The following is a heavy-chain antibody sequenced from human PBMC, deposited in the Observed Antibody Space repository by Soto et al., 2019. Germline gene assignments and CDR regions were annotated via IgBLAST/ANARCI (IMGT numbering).Heavy chain of an antibody. CDR2: VWHDGSKE. Sequence: QVQLVESGGGVVQPGRSLRLSCAASGFTFSTYGIHWVRQAPGKGLACVAVVWHDGSKEFYANSVKGRFTVSKDNSRNTVYMQMNDLSVEDTAVSYCARGVWAFDCHRMGCSVFVYWRRGSPVTVFS. CDR3: ARGVWAFDCHRMGCSVFVY. CDR1: GFTFSTYG. J-gene: IGHJ4*02. D-gene: IGHD2-15*01. V-gene: IGHV3-33*01.